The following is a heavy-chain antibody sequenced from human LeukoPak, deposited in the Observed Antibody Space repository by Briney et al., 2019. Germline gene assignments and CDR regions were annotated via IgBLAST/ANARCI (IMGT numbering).Heavy chain of an antibody. V-gene: IGHV1-18*01. Sequence: ASVKVSCKASGYTFTSYGISWVRQAPGQGLEWMGWISAYNGNTNYAQKLQGRVTMTTDTSTSTAYMELRSLRSDDTAVYYCARELWDYDILTGYWRYFDYWGQGTLVTVSS. D-gene: IGHD3-9*01. CDR2: ISAYNGNT. J-gene: IGHJ4*02. CDR1: GYTFTSYG. CDR3: ARELWDYDILTGYWRYFDY.